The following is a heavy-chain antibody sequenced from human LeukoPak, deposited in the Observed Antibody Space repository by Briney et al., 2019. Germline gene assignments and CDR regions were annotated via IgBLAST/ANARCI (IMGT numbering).Heavy chain of an antibody. J-gene: IGHJ4*02. D-gene: IGHD2-15*01. CDR3: ARDNEYCTGGTCRLDY. Sequence: PGGSLRLSCASSGFTFSFYWMHWVRQAPGKGLVWVSRINNDGRSTSYAGSVKGRFTISRDNAKNTLYLQMNSLRAEDTAVYYCARDNEYCTGGTCRLDYWGQGALVTVS. V-gene: IGHV3-74*01. CDR1: GFTFSFYW. CDR2: INNDGRST.